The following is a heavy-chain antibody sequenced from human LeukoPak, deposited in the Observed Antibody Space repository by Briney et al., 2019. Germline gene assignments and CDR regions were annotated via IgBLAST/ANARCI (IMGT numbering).Heavy chain of an antibody. D-gene: IGHD5-12*01. J-gene: IGHJ6*02. CDR2: ISWNSGSI. CDR1: GFTFDDYA. V-gene: IGHV3-9*01. CDR3: AKDMASNWYRYSGYDFEYYYGMDV. Sequence: GRSLRLSCAASGFTFDDYAMHWVRQAPGKGLEWVSGISWNSGSIGYADSVKGRFTISRDNAKNSLYLQMNSLRAEDTALYYCAKDMASNWYRYSGYDFEYYYGMDVWGQGTTVTVSS.